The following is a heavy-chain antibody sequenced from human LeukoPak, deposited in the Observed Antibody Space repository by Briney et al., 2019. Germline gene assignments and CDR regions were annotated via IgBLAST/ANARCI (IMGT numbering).Heavy chain of an antibody. V-gene: IGHV3-23*01. Sequence: GGSLRLSCAASGFTFSSYGMSWVRQAPGKGLEWVSAISGSGGSTYYADSVKGRFTISRDNSKNTLYLQMNSLRAEDTAVCYCARGRYSGTYFVDFWGQGTLVTVSS. CDR1: GFTFSSYG. D-gene: IGHD1-26*01. CDR3: ARGRYSGTYFVDF. CDR2: ISGSGGST. J-gene: IGHJ4*02.